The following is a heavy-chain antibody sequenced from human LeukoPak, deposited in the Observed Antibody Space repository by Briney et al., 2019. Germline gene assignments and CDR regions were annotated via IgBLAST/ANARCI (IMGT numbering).Heavy chain of an antibody. V-gene: IGHV4-39*07. CDR2: NYYSGST. CDR1: GGSISSSSYY. J-gene: IGHJ3*02. CDR3: ARNWNDAFDI. Sequence: SETLSLTCTVSGGSISSSSYYWGWIRQPPGKGLEWVGSNYYSGSTYYNPSLKSRVTISVDTSKNQFSLKLSSVTAADTAVYYCARNWNDAFDIWGQGTMVTVSS. D-gene: IGHD1-1*01.